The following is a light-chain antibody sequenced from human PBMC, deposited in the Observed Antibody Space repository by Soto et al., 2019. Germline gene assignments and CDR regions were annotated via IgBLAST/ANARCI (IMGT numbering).Light chain of an antibody. CDR3: QQSYSTPIT. Sequence: DIQLTQSPSFLSASVGDRVTIACRASQGISNFLAWYQQKAGKAPKLLIYAASTLQSGVPSRFSGSGSGTEFTLTVSSLQPEDFATYYCQQSYSTPITFGQGTRLENK. V-gene: IGKV1-9*01. CDR1: QGISNF. J-gene: IGKJ5*01. CDR2: AAS.